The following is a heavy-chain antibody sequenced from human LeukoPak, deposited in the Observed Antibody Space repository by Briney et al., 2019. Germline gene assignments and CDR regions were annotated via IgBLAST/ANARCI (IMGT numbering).Heavy chain of an antibody. D-gene: IGHD1-26*01. V-gene: IGHV1-18*01. CDR1: GYTFSSYG. Sequence: ASVKVSCKASGYTFSSYGIIWVRQAPGQGLEWMGWVSAFNGNTDCAPKLQGRVTMTTDTSTTTAYMELRSLTSDDTAVYYCARRGGSYSHSDFWGQGTLVTVSS. CDR3: ARRGGSYSHSDF. CDR2: VSAFNGNT. J-gene: IGHJ4*02.